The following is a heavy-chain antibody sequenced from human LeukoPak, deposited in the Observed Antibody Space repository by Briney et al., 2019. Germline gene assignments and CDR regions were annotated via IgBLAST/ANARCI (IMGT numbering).Heavy chain of an antibody. Sequence: GGTLRLSCAASGFTFSSYAMHWVRQAPGKGLEWVAVISYDGSNKYYAGSVKGRFTISRDNSKNTLYLQMNSLRAEDTAVYYCARVVGETYNWNYFDYWGQGTLVTVSS. CDR2: ISYDGSNK. CDR1: GFTFSSYA. V-gene: IGHV3-30-3*01. J-gene: IGHJ4*02. CDR3: ARVVGETYNWNYFDY. D-gene: IGHD1-20*01.